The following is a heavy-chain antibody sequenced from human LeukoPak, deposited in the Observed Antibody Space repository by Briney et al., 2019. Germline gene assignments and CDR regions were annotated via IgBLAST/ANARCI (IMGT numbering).Heavy chain of an antibody. CDR2: ISAYNGNT. J-gene: IGHJ4*02. Sequence: GASVKVSCKASGYTFTSYGISWVRQAPGQGLEWMGWISAYNGNTNYAQKLQGRVTMTTDTSTSKAYMELRSLRSDDTAVYYCARGKYYYDSSGPDYWGQGTLVTVSS. V-gene: IGHV1-18*01. CDR3: ARGKYYYDSSGPDY. D-gene: IGHD3-22*01. CDR1: GYTFTSYG.